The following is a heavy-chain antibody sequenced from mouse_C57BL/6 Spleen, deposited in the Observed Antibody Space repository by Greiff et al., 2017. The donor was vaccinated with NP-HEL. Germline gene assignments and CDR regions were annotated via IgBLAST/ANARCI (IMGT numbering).Heavy chain of an antibody. V-gene: IGHV3-6*01. J-gene: IGHJ2*01. CDR3: ARTYYLDY. CDR1: GYSITSGYY. Sequence: ESGPGLVKPSQSLSLTCSVTGYSITSGYYWNWIRQFPGNKLEWMGYISYDGSNNYNPSLKNRISITRDTSKNQFFLKLNSVTTEDTATYYCARTYYLDYWGQGTTLTVSS. CDR2: ISYDGSN.